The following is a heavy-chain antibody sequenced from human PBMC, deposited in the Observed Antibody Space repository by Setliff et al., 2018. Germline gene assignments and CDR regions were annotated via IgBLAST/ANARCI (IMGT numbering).Heavy chain of an antibody. CDR1: GFTISNYW. J-gene: IGHJ4*02. D-gene: IGHD3-3*01. V-gene: IGHV3-7*03. CDR2: IRQDGTNK. Sequence: GVLKISCVASGFTISNYWMAWVRQAPGKGLEWVADIRQDGTNKYYVDSVKGRFTISRDNAKNSLYLQMNSLRAEDTALYYCAREVWNIYDNDNSWSGYSDHWGQGTLVTVSS. CDR3: AREVWNIYDNDNSWSGYSDH.